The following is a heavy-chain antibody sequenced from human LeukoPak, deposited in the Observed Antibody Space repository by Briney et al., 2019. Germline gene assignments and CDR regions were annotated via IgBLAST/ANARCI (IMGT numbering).Heavy chain of an antibody. CDR1: GFTFSSYG. J-gene: IGHJ6*03. D-gene: IGHD2-15*01. CDR3: ARDRFLVVAATPDYYYCMDV. CDR2: IWYDGSNK. V-gene: IGHV3-33*01. Sequence: PGGSLRLSWAASGFTFSSYGMHWVRQAPGKGLERVAVIWYDGSNKYYADSVKGRFTISRDNSKNTLYLQMNSLRGEDTAVYYCARDRFLVVAATPDYYYCMDVWGKGTTVTASS.